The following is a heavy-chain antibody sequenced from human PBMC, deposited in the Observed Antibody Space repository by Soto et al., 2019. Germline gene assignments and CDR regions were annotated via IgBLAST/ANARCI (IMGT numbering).Heavy chain of an antibody. CDR2: IYSGGST. J-gene: IGHJ3*02. Sequence: GGSLRLSSAASGFTVSSNYMSWVRQAPGKGLEWVSVIYSGGSTYYADSVKGRFTISRDNSKNTLYLQMNSLRAEDTAVYYCARDLVYDFAFDIWGQGTMVTVSS. CDR1: GFTVSSNY. V-gene: IGHV3-66*01. CDR3: ARDLVYDFAFDI. D-gene: IGHD3-3*01.